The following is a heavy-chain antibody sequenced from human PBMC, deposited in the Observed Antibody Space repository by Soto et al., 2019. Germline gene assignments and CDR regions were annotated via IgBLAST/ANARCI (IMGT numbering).Heavy chain of an antibody. CDR2: IYWDDDN. CDR3: SHRVLRTVFGLVTTTAIYFDF. V-gene: IGHV2-5*02. D-gene: IGHD3-3*01. CDR1: GFSLTTSGVG. J-gene: IGHJ4*02. Sequence: QITLNESGPTQVKPRQTLTLTCTFSGFSLTTSGVGVGWIRQSPGKAPEWLALIYWDDDNRYSPSLKSRLTITKDTSKIQVVLTMVDLDPADTATYYCSHRVLRTVFGLVTTTAIYFDFWGQGTPVAVSS.